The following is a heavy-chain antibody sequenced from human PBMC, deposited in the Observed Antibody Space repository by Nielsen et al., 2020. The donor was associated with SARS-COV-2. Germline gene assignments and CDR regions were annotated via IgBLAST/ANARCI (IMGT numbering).Heavy chain of an antibody. D-gene: IGHD3/OR15-3a*01. Sequence: ASVQVSCKASGFIFHNYGFSWVRQAPGGGLEWMGWVSAYTADTNYAQNFQGRVAMTTDTSTNTVYMELRGLRPDDTAVYYCARVWTSTPAFDPWGQGTRVTVSS. J-gene: IGHJ5*02. V-gene: IGHV1-18*04. CDR2: VSAYTADT. CDR1: GFIFHNYG. CDR3: ARVWTSTPAFDP.